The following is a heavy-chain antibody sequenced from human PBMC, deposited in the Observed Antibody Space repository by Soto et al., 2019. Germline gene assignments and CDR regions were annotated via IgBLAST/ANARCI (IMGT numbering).Heavy chain of an antibody. CDR2: IDPSDFYT. Sequence: GESLKISCKGSGYSFTSYWISWVRQMPGKGLEWMGRIDPSDFYTNYSPSFQGHVTISADKSISTAYLQWSSLEASDTAMYYCARLWFGELSGYYHGLDVWGQGTTVTVSS. D-gene: IGHD3-10*01. J-gene: IGHJ6*02. CDR1: GYSFTSYW. CDR3: ARLWFGELSGYYHGLDV. V-gene: IGHV5-10-1*01.